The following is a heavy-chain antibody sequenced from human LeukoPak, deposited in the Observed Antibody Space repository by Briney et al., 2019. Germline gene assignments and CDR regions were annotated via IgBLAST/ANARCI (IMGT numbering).Heavy chain of an antibody. V-gene: IGHV4-59*08. CDR2: IYYTGGT. CDR3: AKYGNSGWVIDN. D-gene: IGHD6-19*01. CDR1: GVSITTYY. Sequence: SETLSLTCTVSGVSITTYYWTWIRQPPGKGLEYIGYIYYTGGTNYNPSLKSRVTISVDTSKNQFSLKLSSVTAADTAVYFCAKYGNSGWVIDNWGQGTLVTVSS. J-gene: IGHJ4*02.